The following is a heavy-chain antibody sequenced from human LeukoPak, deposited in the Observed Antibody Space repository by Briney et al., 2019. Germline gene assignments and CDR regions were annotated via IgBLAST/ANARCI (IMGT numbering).Heavy chain of an antibody. CDR2: INPNSGGT. J-gene: IGHJ4*02. CDR3: ARVGGRWELLCYFDY. D-gene: IGHD1-26*01. CDR1: GYTFTGYC. V-gene: IGHV1-2*02. Sequence: GASVKVSCKASGYTFTGYCMHWVRQAPGQGLEWMGWINPNSGGTNYAQKFQGRVTMTRDTSISTAYMELSRLRSDDTAVYYCARVGGRWELLCYFDYWGQGTLVTVSS.